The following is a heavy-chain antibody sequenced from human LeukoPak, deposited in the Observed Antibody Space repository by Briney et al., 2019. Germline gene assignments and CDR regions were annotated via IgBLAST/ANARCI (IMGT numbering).Heavy chain of an antibody. CDR1: GYTFTSYD. V-gene: IGHV1-8*01. CDR3: ARGPPNWGFDY. CDR2: MSPNSGNT. Sequence: ASVKVPCKASGYTFTSYDINWVRQATGQGLEWMGWMSPNSGNTGYAQKFQGRVTMTRNTFINTAYMELSSLRSEDTAVYYCARGPPNWGFDYWGPGTLVTVSS. J-gene: IGHJ4*02. D-gene: IGHD7-27*01.